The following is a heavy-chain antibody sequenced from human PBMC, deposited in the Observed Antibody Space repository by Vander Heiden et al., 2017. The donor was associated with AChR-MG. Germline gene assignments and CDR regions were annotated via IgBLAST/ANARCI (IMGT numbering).Heavy chain of an antibody. Sequence: QVQLVQSGAEVKKLGSSVKVSCKASGGPFSSHAIRWVRQAPGQGLEWMGGIIPIFGTANYAQKFQGRVTITADKSTSTAYMELSSLRSEDTAVYYCARGFDFWSGYYNWGRAGYYFDYWGQGTLVTVSS. D-gene: IGHD3-3*01. CDR1: GGPFSSHA. V-gene: IGHV1-69*06. CDR3: ARGFDFWSGYYNWGRAGYYFDY. CDR2: IIPIFGTA. J-gene: IGHJ4*02.